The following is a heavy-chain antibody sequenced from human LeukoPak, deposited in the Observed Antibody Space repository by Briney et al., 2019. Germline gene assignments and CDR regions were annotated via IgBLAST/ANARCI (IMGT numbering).Heavy chain of an antibody. J-gene: IGHJ4*02. CDR3: ASEHGGGILSFDY. CDR1: GFTFSSYA. CDR2: ISGSGGST. Sequence: QTGGSLRLSCAASGFTFSSYAMRWVRQAPGKGLEWVSGISGSGGSTYYADSVKGRFTISRDNSKNTLYLQMNSLRAEDTAVYYCASEHGGGILSFDYWGQGTLVTVSS. V-gene: IGHV3-23*01. D-gene: IGHD2-15*01.